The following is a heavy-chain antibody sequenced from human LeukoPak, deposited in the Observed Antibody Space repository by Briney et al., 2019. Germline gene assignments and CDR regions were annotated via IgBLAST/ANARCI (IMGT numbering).Heavy chain of an antibody. CDR3: ARGVYWQQEHYGMDV. V-gene: IGHV3-21*01. CDR1: GFTFSSYN. J-gene: IGHJ6*02. D-gene: IGHD6-13*01. Sequence: GGSLRLSCVASGFTFSSYNMNWVRQAPGKGLEWVSSISSTSSYIYFADSVKGRFTISRDNGKDVVSLQMNSLRAEDTAVYYCARGVYWQQEHYGMDVWGQGTTVTVSS. CDR2: ISSTSSYI.